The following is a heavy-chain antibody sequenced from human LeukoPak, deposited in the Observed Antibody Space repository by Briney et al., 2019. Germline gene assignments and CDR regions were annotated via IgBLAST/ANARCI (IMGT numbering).Heavy chain of an antibody. CDR3: ARSSGWYPPYYYYGMDV. V-gene: IGHV4-59*08. CDR1: GGSISSYY. Sequence: SETLSLTCTVSGGSISSYYWSWIRQPPGKGLEWIGYIYYSGSTNYNPSLKSRVTISVDTSKNQLSLKLSSVTAADMAVYYCARSSGWYPPYYYYGMDVWGQGTTVTVSS. D-gene: IGHD6-19*01. J-gene: IGHJ6*02. CDR2: IYYSGST.